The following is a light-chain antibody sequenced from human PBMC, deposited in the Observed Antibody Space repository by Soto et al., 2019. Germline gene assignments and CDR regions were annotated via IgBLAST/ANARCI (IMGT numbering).Light chain of an antibody. CDR3: CSYAGRTTPYV. CDR1: SSDFGSYNL. Sequence: QSVLTQPASVSGSPGQSITISCTGTSSDFGSYNLVSWYQHHPGKAPKLMIYEASERPSGVSNRFSGSKSGNTASLTISGLQAEDEADYYCCSYAGRTTPYVFGTGTKVTVL. J-gene: IGLJ1*01. V-gene: IGLV2-23*01. CDR2: EAS.